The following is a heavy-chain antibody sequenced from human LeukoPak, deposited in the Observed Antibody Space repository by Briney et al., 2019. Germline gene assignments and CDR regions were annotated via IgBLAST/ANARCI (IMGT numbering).Heavy chain of an antibody. CDR2: YYYSGST. Sequence: SETLSLTCTVSGGSISSSNYFWGWIRQPPGKGLEWLGNYYYSGSTHYNPSLKSRATISKDTSKNQFSLKLTSVTAADTAVYYCAKGVDTSGYTLDYWGQGTLVTVSS. CDR3: AKGVDTSGYTLDY. V-gene: IGHV4-39*01. J-gene: IGHJ4*02. D-gene: IGHD3-22*01. CDR1: GGSISSSNYF.